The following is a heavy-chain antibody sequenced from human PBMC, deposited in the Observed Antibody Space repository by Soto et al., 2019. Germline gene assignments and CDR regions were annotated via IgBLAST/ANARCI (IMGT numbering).Heavy chain of an antibody. CDR2: IYPGDSDT. CDR1: GYSFTSYW. Sequence: PGESLKISCKGSGYSFTSYWIGWVRQMPGKGLEWMGIIYPGDSDTRYSPSFQGQVTISADKSISTAYLQWSSLKASDTAMYYCARQARYSGSRYYYYGMDVWGQGTTVTVSS. J-gene: IGHJ6*02. D-gene: IGHD1-26*01. V-gene: IGHV5-51*01. CDR3: ARQARYSGSRYYYYGMDV.